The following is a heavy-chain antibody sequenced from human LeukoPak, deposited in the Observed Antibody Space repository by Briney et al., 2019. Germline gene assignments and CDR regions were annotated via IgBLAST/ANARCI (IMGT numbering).Heavy chain of an antibody. J-gene: IGHJ4*02. Sequence: GGSLRLSCAASGFTFSSYAMSWVRQAPGKGLEWVSGISGSGGITYHADSVKGRFTVSRDNSKNTLYLQMNSLRAEDTALYYCAKDSFVSMGGNFDYWGQGTLVPVSS. V-gene: IGHV3-23*01. D-gene: IGHD3-10*01. CDR1: GFTFSSYA. CDR2: ISGSGGIT. CDR3: AKDSFVSMGGNFDY.